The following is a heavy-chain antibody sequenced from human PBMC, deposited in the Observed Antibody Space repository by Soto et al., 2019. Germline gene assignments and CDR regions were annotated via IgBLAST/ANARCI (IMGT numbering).Heavy chain of an antibody. CDR3: ARRSDFWSGRNWFDR. Sequence: GESLKISCKGSGYSFTSYWIGWVRQMPGKGLEWMGIIYPGDSDTRYSPSFQGQVTISADKSISTAYLQWSSLKASDTAMYYCARRSDFWSGRNWFDRWGQGTLVTVSS. V-gene: IGHV5-51*01. J-gene: IGHJ5*02. D-gene: IGHD3-3*01. CDR2: IYPGDSDT. CDR1: GYSFTSYW.